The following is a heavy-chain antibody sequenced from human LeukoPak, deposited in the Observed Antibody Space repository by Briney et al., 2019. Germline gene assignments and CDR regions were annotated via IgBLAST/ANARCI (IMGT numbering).Heavy chain of an antibody. CDR1: EFTFRAYA. Sequence: GGSLRLSCAASEFTFRAYALTWVSQAPGKGLEWVSSISGTGDDTYYADSVKGRFTISRDNSKDTLFLLMSSLRAEDTAVYYCAKWAGDVTHANAWYGSLDHWGLGTPVTVSS. J-gene: IGHJ4*02. V-gene: IGHV3-23*01. CDR2: ISGTGDDT. CDR3: AKWAGDVTHANAWYGSLDH. D-gene: IGHD6-13*01.